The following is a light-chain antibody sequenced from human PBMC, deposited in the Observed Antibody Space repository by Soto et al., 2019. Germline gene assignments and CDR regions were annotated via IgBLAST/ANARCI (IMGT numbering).Light chain of an antibody. V-gene: IGKV3-15*01. J-gene: IGKJ2*01. Sequence: EIGMTQSPATLSVSPGERATLSCRASQSISTELAWYQQKPGQPPRLLIYSASTRATGFPARFTGSGSGSEFTLTISGLQSEDFAVYYCQQGHNWPLTFGQGTRLEI. CDR1: QSISTE. CDR2: SAS. CDR3: QQGHNWPLT.